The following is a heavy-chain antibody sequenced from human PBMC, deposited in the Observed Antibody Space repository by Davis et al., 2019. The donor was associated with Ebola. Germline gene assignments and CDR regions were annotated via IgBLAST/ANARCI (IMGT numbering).Heavy chain of an antibody. CDR3: ARGRFYCSSSNCFWFDH. Sequence: PGGSLRPSCAASGFTFNNYAMSWVRQAPGKGLEWVSAISGSGGRTYYADSVKGRFTISRDNSKNSLYLQMNSLGAEDTAVYYCARGRFYCSSSNCFWFDHWGQGTVVTVSS. D-gene: IGHD2-2*01. V-gene: IGHV3-23*01. CDR1: GFTFNNYA. CDR2: ISGSGGRT. J-gene: IGHJ5*02.